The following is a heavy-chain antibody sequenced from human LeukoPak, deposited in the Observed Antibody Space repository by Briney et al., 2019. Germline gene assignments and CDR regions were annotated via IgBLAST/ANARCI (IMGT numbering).Heavy chain of an antibody. CDR2: ISWNSGSE. D-gene: IGHD1-1*01. V-gene: IGHV3-9*01. CDR1: GFSFDDYA. CDR3: AKDGRPDTYGIFDL. J-gene: IGHJ4*01. Sequence: TGGSLRFSCAASGFSFDDYAMHWLRQAPGKGLQWVSGISWNSGSEGYADSVKGRFTISRDNAKNSLYLQMNGLRAEDTAFYYCAKDGRPDTYGIFDLWGHGTLVTVSS.